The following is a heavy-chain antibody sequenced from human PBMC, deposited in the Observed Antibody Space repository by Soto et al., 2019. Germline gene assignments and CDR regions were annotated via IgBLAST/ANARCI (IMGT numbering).Heavy chain of an antibody. CDR3: ARVYRERYDFWSGPAAALYYFDY. CDR2: IIPIFGTA. V-gene: IGHV1-69*13. CDR1: GGTFSSYA. D-gene: IGHD3-3*01. J-gene: IGHJ4*02. Sequence: SVKVSCKASGGTFSSYAISWVRQAPGQGLEWMGGIIPIFGTANYAQKFQGRVTITADESTSTAYMELSRLRSEDTAVYYCARVYRERYDFWSGPAAALYYFDYWGQGTLVTVSS.